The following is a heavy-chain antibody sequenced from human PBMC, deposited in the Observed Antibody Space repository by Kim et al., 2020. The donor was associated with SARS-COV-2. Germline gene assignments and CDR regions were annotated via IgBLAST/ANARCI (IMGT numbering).Heavy chain of an antibody. V-gene: IGHV3-30-3*01. CDR1: GFTFSTYA. D-gene: IGHD1-26*01. J-gene: IGHJ6*02. Sequence: GGSLRLSCAASGFTFSTYAIHWVRQAVRQAPGRGLERVAVISYVGNNNSYADSVTRRFTISRDNPKNTLYLQMNSLRAEDRAVYYCARSLGGSYYYGMDVGGQGTTDTVSS. CDR3: ARSLGGSYYYGMDV. CDR2: ISYVGNNN.